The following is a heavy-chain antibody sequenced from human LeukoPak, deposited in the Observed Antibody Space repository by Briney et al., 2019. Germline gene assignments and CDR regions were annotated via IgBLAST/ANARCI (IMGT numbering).Heavy chain of an antibody. V-gene: IGHV4-30-2*01. D-gene: IGHD1-14*01. Sequence: SQTLSLTCAVSGGSISSGGYSWSWIRQPPGKGLEWIGYIYHSGSTYYNPSLKSRVTISVDRSKNQFSLKLSSVTAADTAVYYCARSNHTRYYFDYWGQGTLVTVSS. J-gene: IGHJ4*02. CDR3: ARSNHTRYYFDY. CDR1: GGSISSGGYS. CDR2: IYHSGST.